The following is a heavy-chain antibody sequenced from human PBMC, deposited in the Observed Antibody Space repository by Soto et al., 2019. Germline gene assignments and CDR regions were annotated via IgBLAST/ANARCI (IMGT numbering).Heavy chain of an antibody. CDR2: ISSSSSYI. CDR3: ARCLRDYGHYELDAFDI. V-gene: IGHV3-21*01. D-gene: IGHD4-17*01. J-gene: IGHJ3*02. CDR1: GFTFSSYS. Sequence: EVQLVESGGGLVKPGGSLRLSCAASGFTFSSYSMNWVRQAPGKGLEWVSSISSSSSYIYYADSVKGRFTISRDNAKNSLYLQMNSLRAEDTAVYYCARCLRDYGHYELDAFDIWGQGTMVTVSS.